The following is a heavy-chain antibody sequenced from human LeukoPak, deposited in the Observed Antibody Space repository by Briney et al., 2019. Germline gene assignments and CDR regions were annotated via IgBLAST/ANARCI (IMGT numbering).Heavy chain of an antibody. D-gene: IGHD3-22*01. Sequence: PGGSLRLSCAASGFTFSSYSMNWVRQAPGKGLEWVSSISSSSSYIYYADSVKGRFTISRDNSKNTLYLQMNSLRAEDTAVYYCAKDYYYDSSGFPGEFDYRGQGTLVTVSS. CDR2: ISSSSSYI. CDR1: GFTFSSYS. V-gene: IGHV3-21*04. CDR3: AKDYYYDSSGFPGEFDY. J-gene: IGHJ4*02.